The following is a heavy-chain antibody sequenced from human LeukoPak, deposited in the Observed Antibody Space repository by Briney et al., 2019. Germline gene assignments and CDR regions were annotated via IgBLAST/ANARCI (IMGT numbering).Heavy chain of an antibody. V-gene: IGHV4-4*07. Sequence: KPSETLSLTCTVSGGSISSYYWSWIRQPAGKGLEWIGRIYTSGSTNYNPSLKSRVTMSVDTSKNQFSLKLSSVTAADTAVYYCARDRIDYYDSSGYFYYYYMDVWGKGTTVTVSS. J-gene: IGHJ6*03. CDR2: IYTSGST. CDR1: GGSISSYY. CDR3: ARDRIDYYDSSGYFYYYYMDV. D-gene: IGHD3-22*01.